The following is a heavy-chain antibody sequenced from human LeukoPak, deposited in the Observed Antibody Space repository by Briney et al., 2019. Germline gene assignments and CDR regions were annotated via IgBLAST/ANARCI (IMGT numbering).Heavy chain of an antibody. CDR2: INHSGST. D-gene: IGHD2-15*01. CDR3: ARGQCSGGSCYFGY. J-gene: IGHJ4*02. V-gene: IGHV4-34*01. CDR1: GGSFTGYY. Sequence: PSETLSLTSAVYGGSFTGYYWSWIRQPPGQGLECFGEINHSGSTNYNPSLKSRVTISVDTSKNQCSLKLSSVTAADTAVHYCARGQCSGGSCYFGYWGQGTLVTVSS.